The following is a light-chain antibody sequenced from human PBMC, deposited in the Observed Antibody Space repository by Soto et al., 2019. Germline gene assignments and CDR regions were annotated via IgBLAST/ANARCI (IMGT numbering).Light chain of an antibody. J-gene: IGKJ2*01. Sequence: DIVMTQSPDSLAVSLGERATINCKSSQSVFYTANGYNYLAWYQQKPGQPPKLLVYWASTRESGVPDRFSGSGSGTDFTLTISNPQSEDVAVYFCQQYYSTPYTFGQGTRLEIK. CDR2: WAS. CDR3: QQYYSTPYT. V-gene: IGKV4-1*01. CDR1: QSVFYTANGYNY.